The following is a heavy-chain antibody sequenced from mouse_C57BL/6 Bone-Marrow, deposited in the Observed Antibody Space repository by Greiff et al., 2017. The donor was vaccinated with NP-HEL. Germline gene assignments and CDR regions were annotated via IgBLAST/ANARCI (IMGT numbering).Heavy chain of an antibody. J-gene: IGHJ4*01. CDR1: GYTFTSYG. V-gene: IGHV1-81*01. CDR3: ARGWVYYGYDDYAMDY. Sequence: VKLMESGAELARPGASVKLSCKASGYTFTSYGISWVKQRTGQGLEWIGEIYPRSGNTYYNEKFKGKATLTADKSSSTAYMELRSLTSEDSAVDFGARGWVYYGYDDYAMDYWGQGTSVTVSS. D-gene: IGHD2-2*01. CDR2: IYPRSGNT.